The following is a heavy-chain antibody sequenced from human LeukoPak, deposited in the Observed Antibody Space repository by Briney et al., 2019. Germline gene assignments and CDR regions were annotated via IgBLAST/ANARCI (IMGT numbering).Heavy chain of an antibody. CDR3: ARHPRYFDALTRRDYYYYMDV. V-gene: IGHV5-51*01. CDR1: GYTFTTYR. D-gene: IGHD3-9*01. Sequence: GESLKISCKGSGYTFTTYRIGWVRQMPGKGLEWMGIIYPGDSDTRYSPSFQGQVTISADKSISTAYLQWSSLKASDTAMYYCARHPRYFDALTRRDYYYYMDVWGKGTTVTVS. CDR2: IYPGDSDT. J-gene: IGHJ6*03.